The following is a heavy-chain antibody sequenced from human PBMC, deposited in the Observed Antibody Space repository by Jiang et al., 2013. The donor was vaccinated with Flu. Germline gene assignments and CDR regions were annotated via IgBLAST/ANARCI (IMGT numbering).Heavy chain of an antibody. J-gene: IGHJ3*02. D-gene: IGHD2-15*01. V-gene: IGHV5-51*01. Sequence: PGESLKISCKGSGYSFTSYWIGWVRQMPGKGLEWMGIIYPGDSDTRYSPSFQGQVTISADKSISTAYLQWSSLKASDTAMYYCARRRRGVVVAATSAFDIWGQGTMVTVSS. CDR2: IYPGDSDT. CDR3: ARRRRGVVVAATSAFDI. CDR1: GYSFTSYW.